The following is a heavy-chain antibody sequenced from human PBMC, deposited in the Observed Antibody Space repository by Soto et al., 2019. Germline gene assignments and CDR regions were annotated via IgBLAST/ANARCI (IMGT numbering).Heavy chain of an antibody. Sequence: GGSLRLSCAASGFTFSDYYMSWIRQAPGKGLEWVSYISSSGSTIYYADSVKGRFTISRDNAKNSLYLQMNSLRAEDTAVYYCARDRVGDRVVAATPEAFDIWGQGTMVTVSS. CDR2: ISSSGSTI. J-gene: IGHJ3*02. CDR1: GFTFSDYY. D-gene: IGHD2-15*01. V-gene: IGHV3-11*01. CDR3: ARDRVGDRVVAATPEAFDI.